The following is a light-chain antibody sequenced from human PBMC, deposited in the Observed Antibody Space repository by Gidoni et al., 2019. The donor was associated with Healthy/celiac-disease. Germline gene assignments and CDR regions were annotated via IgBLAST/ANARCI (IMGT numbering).Light chain of an antibody. V-gene: IGLV2-18*01. CDR1: SSDVGSYNR. CDR3: SLYTSSSTV. J-gene: IGLJ2*01. CDR2: EVS. Sequence: QSALTQPPSVSGSPGQSVTISCTGTSSDVGSYNRVSWYQQPPGTAPKLSIYEVSNRPSGVPDRFSGSKSGNTASLTISGLQAEDEADYYCSLYTSSSTVFGGGTKLTVL.